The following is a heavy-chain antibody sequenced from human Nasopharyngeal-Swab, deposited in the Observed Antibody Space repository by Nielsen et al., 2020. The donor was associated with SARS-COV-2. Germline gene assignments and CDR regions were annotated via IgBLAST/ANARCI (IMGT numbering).Heavy chain of an antibody. Sequence: WIRQPPGKGLEWIGEIYHSGSTNYNPSLKSRVTISVDKSKNQFSLKLSSVTAADMAVYYCASQIAARFDYWGQGTLVTVSS. V-gene: IGHV4-4*02. CDR2: IYHSGST. CDR3: ASQIAARFDY. D-gene: IGHD6-6*01. J-gene: IGHJ4*02.